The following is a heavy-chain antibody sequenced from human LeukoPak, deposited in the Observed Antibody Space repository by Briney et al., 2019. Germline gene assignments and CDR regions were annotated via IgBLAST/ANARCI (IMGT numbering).Heavy chain of an antibody. Sequence: GGSLRLSCAASGFTFSSYAMSWVRQAPGKGLEWVSAISGSGGSTYYADSVKGRFTISRDNSKNTLYLQMNSLRAEDTAVYYCAKDSIFGVVIIAYYYFDYWGQGTLATVSS. V-gene: IGHV3-23*01. D-gene: IGHD3-3*02. CDR1: GFTFSSYA. CDR3: AKDSIFGVVIIAYYYFDY. CDR2: ISGSGGST. J-gene: IGHJ4*02.